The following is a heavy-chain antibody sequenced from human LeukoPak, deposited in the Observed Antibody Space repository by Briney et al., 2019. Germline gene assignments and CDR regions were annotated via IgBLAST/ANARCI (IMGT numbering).Heavy chain of an antibody. J-gene: IGHJ3*02. CDR2: IDPSDSYT. V-gene: IGHV5-10-1*04. CDR1: GYSFTSYW. CDR3: ARRPDQNDAFDI. Sequence: GESLKISCKGSGYSFTSYWISWVRQMPGKGLEWMGRIDPSDSYTNYSPSFQGQVTISADKSISTAYLQWSSLKASDTAMYYCARRPDQNDAFDIWGQGTMVTVSS.